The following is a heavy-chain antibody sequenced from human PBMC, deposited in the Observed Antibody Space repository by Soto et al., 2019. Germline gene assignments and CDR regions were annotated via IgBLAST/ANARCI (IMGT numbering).Heavy chain of an antibody. CDR1: GGSISSGDYY. Sequence: SETLSLTCTVSGGSISSGDYYWSWIRQPPGKGLEWIGYIYYSGSTYYNPSLKSRVTISVDTSKNQFSLKLSSVTAADTAVYYCARDRQQLDHYYYGMEVWGQGTTVTVSS. J-gene: IGHJ6*02. CDR2: IYYSGST. D-gene: IGHD6-13*01. CDR3: ARDRQQLDHYYYGMEV. V-gene: IGHV4-30-4*01.